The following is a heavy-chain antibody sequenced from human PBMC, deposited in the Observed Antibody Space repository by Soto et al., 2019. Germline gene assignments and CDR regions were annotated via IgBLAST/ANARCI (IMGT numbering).Heavy chain of an antibody. Sequence: QVQLVESGGGVVKPGRSLRLSCVASGFTFRSYSMHWVRQAPGKGLEWVALMSYDGSSKYYADSVKGRFAISRDNSENTLYLQMNSLGTDDTAVYYCAREGTMIGVVIDAFDIWGQGTMVTVSS. CDR1: GFTFRSYS. V-gene: IGHV3-30*03. J-gene: IGHJ3*02. D-gene: IGHD3-22*01. CDR3: AREGTMIGVVIDAFDI. CDR2: MSYDGSSK.